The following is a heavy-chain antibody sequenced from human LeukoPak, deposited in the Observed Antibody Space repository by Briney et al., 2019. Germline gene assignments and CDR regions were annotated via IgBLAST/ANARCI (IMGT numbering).Heavy chain of an antibody. CDR3: ARVQVGYYDILSLNYYYYGMDV. V-gene: IGHV1-24*01. CDR1: GYTLTELS. J-gene: IGHJ6*02. CDR2: FDPEDGET. D-gene: IGHD3-9*01. Sequence: ASVKVSCKVSGYTLTELSMHWVRQAPGKGLEWMGGFDPEDGETIYAQKFQGRVTMTEDTSTDTAYMELSSLRSEDTAVYYCARVQVGYYDILSLNYYYYGMDVWGQGTTVTVSS.